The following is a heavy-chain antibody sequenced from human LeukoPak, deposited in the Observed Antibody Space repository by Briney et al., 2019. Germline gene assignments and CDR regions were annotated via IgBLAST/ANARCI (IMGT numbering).Heavy chain of an antibody. Sequence: SVKVSCKASGGTFSSYAISWVRQAPGQGLGWMGGIIPIFGTANYAQKFQGRVTITTDEFTSTAYMELSSLRSEDTAVYYCAREEDSSGWSYDAFDIWGQGTMVTVSS. CDR3: AREEDSSGWSYDAFDI. CDR1: GGTFSSYA. CDR2: IIPIFGTA. D-gene: IGHD6-19*01. J-gene: IGHJ3*02. V-gene: IGHV1-69*05.